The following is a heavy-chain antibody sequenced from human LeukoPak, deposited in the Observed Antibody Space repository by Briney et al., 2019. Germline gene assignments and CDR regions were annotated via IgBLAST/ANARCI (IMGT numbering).Heavy chain of an antibody. J-gene: IGHJ5*02. Sequence: PGGSLRLSCAASGFTFRSHAMHWVRQSPGKGLEWVAQIWYDGSNKYYADSVKGRFTISRDNAKNSLYLQMNSLRAEDTAVYYCARGRGTWGQGTLVTVSS. CDR1: GFTFRSHA. V-gene: IGHV3-33*08. CDR2: IWYDGSNK. D-gene: IGHD3-10*01. CDR3: ARGRGT.